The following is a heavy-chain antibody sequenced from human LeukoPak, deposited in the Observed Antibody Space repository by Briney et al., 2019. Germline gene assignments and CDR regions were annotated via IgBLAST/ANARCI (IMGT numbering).Heavy chain of an antibody. CDR3: ARDASSGSDDAFDI. CDR2: ITANGGGT. D-gene: IGHD3-22*01. V-gene: IGHV3-23*01. Sequence: GGSLRLSCAASGFTFSSYAMSWVRQAPGKGLEWVSSITANGGGTYYADSVKGRFSISRDNSRNTLYLQVTSLRAEDTAVYYCARDASSGSDDAFDIWGQGTMVTVSS. J-gene: IGHJ3*02. CDR1: GFTFSSYA.